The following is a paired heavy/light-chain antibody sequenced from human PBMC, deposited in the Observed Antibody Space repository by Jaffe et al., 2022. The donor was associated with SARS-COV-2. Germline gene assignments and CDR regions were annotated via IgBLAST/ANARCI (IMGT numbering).Heavy chain of an antibody. D-gene: IGHD1-26*01. V-gene: IGHV5-51*01. CDR2: IHPGDSET. CDR1: GYTFSNYW. CDR3: ARHRALGDVDALDI. Sequence: EVQLVQSGAEVKKPGDSLRISCKASGYTFSNYWIAWVRQMPGRGLEWMGIIHPGDSETRYSPSLQGQVIISADKSIITTYLQWSSLKASDTAIYFCARHRALGDVDALDIWGQGTMVTVSS. J-gene: IGHJ3*02.
Light chain of an antibody. Sequence: QYELTQPPSVSGAPGQRVTISCTGSSSNIGAHFDVQWYQQLPGKAPKLLIYDNRDRPSGVPDRFSGSKSGTSASLAISGLQAEDEADYYCQSYDSSLGGLAVFGGGTKVTVL. CDR3: QSYDSSLGGLAV. CDR2: DNR. V-gene: IGLV1-40*01. CDR1: SSNIGAHFD. J-gene: IGLJ2*01.